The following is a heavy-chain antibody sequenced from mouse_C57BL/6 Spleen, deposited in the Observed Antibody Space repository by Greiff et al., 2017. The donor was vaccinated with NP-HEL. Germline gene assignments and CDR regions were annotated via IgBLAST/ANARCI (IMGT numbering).Heavy chain of an antibody. D-gene: IGHD1-1*01. CDR3: ARHGTAVGLDN. J-gene: IGHJ2*01. CDR1: GFTFSSYG. CDR2: ISRGGSYT. V-gene: IGHV5-6*01. Sequence: EVQLVESGGDLVKPGGSLKLSCAASGFTFSSYGMSWVRQTPDTRLAWVATISRGGSYTYYPESVKGRFTISRDNAKYTLYLHMSRLKSEDTAMYYCARHGTAVGLDNWSQGTTRTVAS.